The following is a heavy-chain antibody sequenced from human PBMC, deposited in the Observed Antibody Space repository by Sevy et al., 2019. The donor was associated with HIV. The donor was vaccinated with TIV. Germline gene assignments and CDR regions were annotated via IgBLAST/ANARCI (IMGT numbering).Heavy chain of an antibody. CDR2: IYPSGIT. Sequence: SETLSLTCTVSGGSISSYYWSWIRQPAGKGLEWIGRIYPSGITNYNPSLKSRVTMSVDTSKNQFSLNLSSETAADTAVYYCARGWCRSASCYYDYWGQGTLVTVSS. D-gene: IGHD2-2*01. CDR1: GGSISSYY. J-gene: IGHJ4*02. V-gene: IGHV4-4*07. CDR3: ARGWCRSASCYYDY.